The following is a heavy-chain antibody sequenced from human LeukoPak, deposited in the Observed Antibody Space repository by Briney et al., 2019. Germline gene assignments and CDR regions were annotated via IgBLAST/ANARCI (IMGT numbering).Heavy chain of an antibody. CDR3: ARDGDYYGSGSYYNRRHYFDY. CDR2: IWYDGSNK. Sequence: GGSLRLSCAASGFIFSSYGMHWVRQAPGKGLEWVAVIWYDGSNKYYADSVKGRFTISRDNSKNTLYLQTNSLRAEDTAVYYCARDGDYYGSGSYYNRRHYFDYWGQGTLVTVSS. V-gene: IGHV3-33*01. CDR1: GFIFSSYG. J-gene: IGHJ4*02. D-gene: IGHD3-10*01.